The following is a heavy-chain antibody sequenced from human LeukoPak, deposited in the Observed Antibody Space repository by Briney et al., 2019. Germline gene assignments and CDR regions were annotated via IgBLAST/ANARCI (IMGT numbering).Heavy chain of an antibody. J-gene: IGHJ6*04. V-gene: IGHV3-23*01. Sequence: PGGSLRLSCTTSGFTFSSFTMSWVRQTPEKGLEWVATVNYNSANKWHADSVKGRFTISRDNSKNTLYLQMNSLRAEDTAVYYCAKDTAHRYYGMDVWGKGTTVTVSS. CDR2: VNYNSANK. CDR1: GFTFSSFT. CDR3: AKDTAHRYYGMDV. D-gene: IGHD5-18*01.